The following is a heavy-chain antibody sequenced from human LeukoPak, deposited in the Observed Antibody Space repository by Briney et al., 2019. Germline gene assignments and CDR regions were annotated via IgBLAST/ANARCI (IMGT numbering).Heavy chain of an antibody. CDR3: ARGRSGLLRPSTTYAT. J-gene: IGHJ5*02. CDR2: MNPKSGGT. Sequence: ASVKVSCKASGYTFTDYDINWVRQASGQGLEWMGWMNPKSGGTNYAQKFQGRVTMTRDTSISTAYMELSRLRSDDTAVYYCARGRSGLLRPSTTYATWGQGTLVTVSS. D-gene: IGHD2/OR15-2a*01. V-gene: IGHV1-2*02. CDR1: GYTFTDYD.